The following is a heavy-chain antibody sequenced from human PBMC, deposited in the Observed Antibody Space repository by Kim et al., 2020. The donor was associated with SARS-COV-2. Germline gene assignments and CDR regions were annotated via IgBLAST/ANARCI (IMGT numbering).Heavy chain of an antibody. CDR3: ARGNYATSFDY. J-gene: IGHJ4*02. Sequence: SETLSLTCSVSGDSVTSYYWSWIRQPPGKGLEWIGYVFNAGSTKYSPSLKSRVSISADTSKNQFSLRLSSVTSADTAVYYCARGNYATSFDYWGQGALVTVSS. D-gene: IGHD1-7*01. CDR2: VFNAGST. CDR1: GDSVTSYY. V-gene: IGHV4-59*02.